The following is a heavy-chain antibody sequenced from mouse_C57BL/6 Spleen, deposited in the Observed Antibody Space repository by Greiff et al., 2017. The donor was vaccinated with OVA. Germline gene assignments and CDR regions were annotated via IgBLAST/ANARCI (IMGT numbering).Heavy chain of an antibody. D-gene: IGHD2-3*01. Sequence: VQLQQSGAELVKPGASVKISCKASGYAFSSYWMNWVKQRPGKGLEWIGQIYPGDGDTNYNGKFKGKATLTADKSSSTAYMQLSSLTSEDSAVYFCAREGLFYDGYYLDGYYAMDYWGQGTSVTVSS. V-gene: IGHV1-80*01. J-gene: IGHJ4*01. CDR1: GYAFSSYW. CDR2: IYPGDGDT. CDR3: AREGLFYDGYYLDGYYAMDY.